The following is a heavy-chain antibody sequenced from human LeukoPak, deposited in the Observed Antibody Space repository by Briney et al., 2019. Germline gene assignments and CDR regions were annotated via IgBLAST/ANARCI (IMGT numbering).Heavy chain of an antibody. D-gene: IGHD3-16*01. CDR2: IGDSGGST. V-gene: IGHV3-23*01. CDR3: AKSISYGISPLYGMDV. J-gene: IGHJ6*02. Sequence: GRSLRLSCAASGFTFSSYGMHWVRQAPGKGLEWVSVIGDSGGSTYYADSVKGRFTISRDNSKNTLYLQMNSLRAEDTAVYYCAKSISYGISPLYGMDVWGQGTTVTVSS. CDR1: GFTFSSYG.